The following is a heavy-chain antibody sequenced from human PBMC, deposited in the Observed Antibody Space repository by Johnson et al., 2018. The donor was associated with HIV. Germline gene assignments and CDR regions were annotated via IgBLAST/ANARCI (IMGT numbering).Heavy chain of an antibody. V-gene: IGHV3-30-3*01. CDR2: ISYDGSNK. CDR1: GFTFSSYA. J-gene: IGHJ3*02. CDR3: ARERINDGFDI. Sequence: QVQLMESGGGVVQPGRSLRLSCAASGFTFSSYAMHWVRQAPGKGLEWVAVISYDGSNKYYADSVKGRFTISRDNAKNSLYLQMNSLRAEDTALYYCARERINDGFDIWGQGTMVTVSS. D-gene: IGHD2-15*01.